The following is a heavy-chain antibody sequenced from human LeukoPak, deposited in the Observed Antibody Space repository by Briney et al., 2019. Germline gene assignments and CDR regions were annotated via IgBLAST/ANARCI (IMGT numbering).Heavy chain of an antibody. CDR3: ASLVVLAEVADP. CDR1: GFTFDDFG. Sequence: GGSLRLSCAASGFTFDDFGMSWVRQAPGKGLEWVSAISGSGGSTYYADSVKGRFTISRDNAKNSLYLQMNSLRAEDTAVYYCASLVVLAEVADPWGQGTLVTVSS. D-gene: IGHD2-2*01. V-gene: IGHV3-23*01. CDR2: ISGSGGST. J-gene: IGHJ5*02.